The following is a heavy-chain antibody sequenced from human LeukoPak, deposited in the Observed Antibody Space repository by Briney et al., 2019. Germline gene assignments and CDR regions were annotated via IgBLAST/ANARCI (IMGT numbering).Heavy chain of an antibody. CDR3: ARSLWPEDC. Sequence: SQTLSLTCAISGDSVSNNNAAWNWIRQSPSRGLEWLGRTYLTSKWYDDYAVSVKGRITISPDTSKNQFSLHLNSVTPEDTAVYYCARSLWPEDCWGQGTLVTVSS. D-gene: IGHD5-18*01. V-gene: IGHV6-1*01. CDR1: GDSVSNNNAA. CDR2: TYLTSKWYD. J-gene: IGHJ4*02.